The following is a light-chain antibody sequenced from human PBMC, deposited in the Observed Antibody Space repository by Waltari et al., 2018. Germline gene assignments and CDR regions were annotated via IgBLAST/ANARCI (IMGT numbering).Light chain of an antibody. CDR2: AAS. CDR3: RKYNAAPWT. J-gene: IGKJ1*01. V-gene: IGKV1-27*01. Sequence: DFQMTQSPSSLSASVGERVTITCRASQGITNYLAWYQQRPGKVPKLLIYAASTLQSGVPSRFSGSGSGTDFTLTISSLQPEDVATYYCRKYNAAPWTFGQGTKVEI. CDR1: QGITNY.